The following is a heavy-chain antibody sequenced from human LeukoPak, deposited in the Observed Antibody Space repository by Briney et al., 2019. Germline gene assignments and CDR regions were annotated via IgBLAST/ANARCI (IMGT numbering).Heavy chain of an antibody. J-gene: IGHJ4*02. D-gene: IGHD2-2*01. CDR1: GGSISGYY. CDR2: IYYSGST. CDR3: ARTVSVGTSYPYFDY. V-gene: IGHV4-59*01. Sequence: PPETLSLTRTVSGGSISGYYWSSLRQPPGKGLEWIGYIYYSGSTNYNPSLKSRVTISVDTSKNQFSLKLSSVTAADTAVYYCARTVSVGTSYPYFDYWGQGTLVTVSS.